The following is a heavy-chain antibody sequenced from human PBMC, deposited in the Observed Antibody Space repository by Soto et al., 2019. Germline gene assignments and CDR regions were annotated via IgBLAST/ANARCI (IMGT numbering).Heavy chain of an antibody. CDR1: GFTFSSYG. D-gene: IGHD2-21*02. J-gene: IGHJ2*01. CDR2: ISYDGSNK. CDR3: AKGLAYCGGDCYSHFDL. Sequence: ESGGGVVQPGRSLRLSCAASGFTFSSYGIHWVRQAPGKGLEWVAVISYDGSNKYYADSVKGRFTISRDNSKNTLYLQMNSLRAEDTAVYYCAKGLAYCGGDCYSHFDLWGRGTLVTVSS. V-gene: IGHV3-30*18.